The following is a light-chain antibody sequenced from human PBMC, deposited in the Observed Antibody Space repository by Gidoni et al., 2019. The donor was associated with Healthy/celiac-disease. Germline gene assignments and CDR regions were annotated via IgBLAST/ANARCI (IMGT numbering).Light chain of an antibody. J-gene: IGKJ2*04. Sequence: DIQLTQSPSFLSASVGDRVTITCRARQGISSYFAWYQQKPGKAPKPLIYAASTLQSGVPSRFSGSGSGTELTLTISSLQPEDFATYYCQQLNSYPPCSFGQGTKLEIK. CDR2: AAS. V-gene: IGKV1-9*01. CDR1: QGISSY. CDR3: QQLNSYPPCS.